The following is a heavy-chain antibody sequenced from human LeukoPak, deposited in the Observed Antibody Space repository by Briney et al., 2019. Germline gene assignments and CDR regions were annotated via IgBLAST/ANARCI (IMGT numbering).Heavy chain of an antibody. J-gene: IGHJ3*01. CDR1: GGSFSGYY. Sequence: SETLSLTCAVYGGSFSGYYWSWIRQPPGKGLEWIGEINHSGSTNYNPSLKSGVTISVDTSKNQFSLKLSSVTAADTAVYYCARPSPPLVTWGQGTMVTVSS. D-gene: IGHD2/OR15-2a*01. CDR3: ARPSPPLVT. V-gene: IGHV4-34*01. CDR2: INHSGST.